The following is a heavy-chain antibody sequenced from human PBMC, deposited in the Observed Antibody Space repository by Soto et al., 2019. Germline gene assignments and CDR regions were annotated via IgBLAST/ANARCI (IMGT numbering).Heavy chain of an antibody. CDR3: ARTVVNSMVRGVITWFDP. V-gene: IGHV4-61*01. D-gene: IGHD3-10*01. CDR1: GGSVSSGSYY. Sequence: PSETLSLTCTVSGGSVSSGSYYWSWIRQPPGKGLEWIGYIYYSGSTNYNPSLKSRVTISVDMSKNQFSLKLRSVTAADTAVYYCARTVVNSMVRGVITWFDPWGQGTLVTVSS. CDR2: IYYSGST. J-gene: IGHJ5*02.